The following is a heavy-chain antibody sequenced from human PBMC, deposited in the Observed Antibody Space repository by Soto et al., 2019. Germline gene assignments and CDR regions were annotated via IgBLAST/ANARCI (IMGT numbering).Heavy chain of an antibody. CDR2: IYPGDSDT. CDR1: GYSITSYW. D-gene: IGHD2-2*01. CDR3: ARSGYCSSTSCYYYSYYMDV. Sequence: LGESLKISCKGSGYSITSYWIGWVRQMPGKGLEWMGIIYPGDSDTRYSPSFQGQVTISADKSISTAYLQWSSLKASDTAMYYCARSGYCSSTSCYYYSYYMDVWGKGTTVTVSS. V-gene: IGHV5-51*01. J-gene: IGHJ6*03.